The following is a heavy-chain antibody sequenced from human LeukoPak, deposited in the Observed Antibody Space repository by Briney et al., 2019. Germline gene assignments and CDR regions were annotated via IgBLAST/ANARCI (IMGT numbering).Heavy chain of an antibody. D-gene: IGHD3-22*01. CDR3: AKDHYDSSGTFDY. Sequence: QPGGSLRLSCAASGFTFSNYAMMWVRQAPGKGLEWVSGISGTGGSIFDADSAKGRFTISRDNSKNTLYLQMNSLRAEDTAVYYCAKDHYDSSGTFDYWGQGTLVTVSS. CDR2: ISGTGGSI. CDR1: GFTFSNYA. V-gene: IGHV3-23*01. J-gene: IGHJ4*02.